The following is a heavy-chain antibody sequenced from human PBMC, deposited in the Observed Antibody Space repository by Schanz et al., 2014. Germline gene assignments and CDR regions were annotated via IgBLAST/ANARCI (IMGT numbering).Heavy chain of an antibody. CDR2: ISGGGGTT. CDR1: GFSFSSYA. D-gene: IGHD4-17*01. J-gene: IGHJ3*02. Sequence: EVQLVESGGGLVKPGGSLRLSCAASGFSFSSYAMGWVRQARGKGLEWVSAISGGGGTTYYADSVKGRFTISRDNAKNTLYLQMNTLRAEDTAVYYCARKMKLGVYGGKGHDSLDIWGRGTMVTVSS. CDR3: ARKMKLGVYGGKGHDSLDI. V-gene: IGHV3-23*04.